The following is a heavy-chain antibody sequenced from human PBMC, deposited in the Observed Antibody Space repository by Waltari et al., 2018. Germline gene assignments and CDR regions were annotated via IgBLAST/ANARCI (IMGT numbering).Heavy chain of an antibody. D-gene: IGHD5-18*01. V-gene: IGHV4-59*01. J-gene: IGHJ4*02. CDR1: GGSISSYY. CDR3: ARAANTAMVPFDY. CDR2: IYYSGST. Sequence: QVQLQEPGPGLVKPSETLSLTCTVSGGSISSYYWSWIRQPPGKGLEWIGYIYYSGSTNYNPSLKSRVTISVDTSKNQFSLKLSSVTAADTAVYYCARAANTAMVPFDYWGQGTLVTVSS.